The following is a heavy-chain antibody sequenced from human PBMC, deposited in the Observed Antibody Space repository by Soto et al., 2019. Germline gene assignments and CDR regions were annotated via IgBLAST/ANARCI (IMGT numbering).Heavy chain of an antibody. J-gene: IGHJ4*02. Sequence: QVQLQQWGAGLLKPSETLSLTCAVYGGSFSGYYWSWIRQPPGKGLEWIGEINHSGSTNYNPSLKSRVTISVDTSKNQFSLKLSSGTAADTAVYYCARDTRERVYSYGYFGYWGQGTLVTVSS. D-gene: IGHD5-18*01. CDR1: GGSFSGYY. V-gene: IGHV4-34*01. CDR2: INHSGST. CDR3: ARDTRERVYSYGYFGY.